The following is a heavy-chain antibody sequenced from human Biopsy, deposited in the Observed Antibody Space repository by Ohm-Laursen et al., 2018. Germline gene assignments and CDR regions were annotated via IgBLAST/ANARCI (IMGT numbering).Heavy chain of an antibody. Sequence: SDTLSLTCTVSGGSISRDYWAWIRQPPGKGLRWIGYTYYSGSTNYNPSLNSRVTIAVDTSKNQFSLRLTSVTAADTAVYYCVRSNYHYYGFDVWGQGTTVTVSS. J-gene: IGHJ6*02. CDR1: GGSISRDY. CDR3: VRSNYHYYGFDV. CDR2: TYYSGST. V-gene: IGHV4-59*07.